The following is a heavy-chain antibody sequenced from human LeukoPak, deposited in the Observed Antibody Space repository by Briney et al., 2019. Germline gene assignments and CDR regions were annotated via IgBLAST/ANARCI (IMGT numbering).Heavy chain of an antibody. CDR3: AREVSSGVSDAFDI. CDR2: ISYDGSNK. J-gene: IGHJ3*02. D-gene: IGHD3-10*01. CDR1: GLTFSSYA. Sequence: GGSLRLSCAASGLTFSSYAMHWVRQAPGKGLEWVAVISYDGSNKYYADSVKGRFTISRDNSKNTLYLQMNSLRAEDTAVYYCAREVSSGVSDAFDIWGQGTMVTVSS. V-gene: IGHV3-30*04.